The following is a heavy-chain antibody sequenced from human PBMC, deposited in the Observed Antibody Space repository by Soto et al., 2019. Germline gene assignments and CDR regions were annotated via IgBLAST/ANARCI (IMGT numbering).Heavy chain of an antibody. D-gene: IGHD1-26*01. V-gene: IGHV1-69*01. CDR1: GGTFSSYA. Sequence: QVQLVQSGAEVKKPGSSVKVSCKASGGTFSSYAISWVRQAPGQGLEWMGGIIPIFGTANYAQKFQGRVTITADETTSTAYKEQSSLRSEDTAVYYCARGGVGRAEDWYFDLWGRGTLVTVSS. CDR3: ARGGVGRAEDWYFDL. CDR2: IIPIFGTA. J-gene: IGHJ2*01.